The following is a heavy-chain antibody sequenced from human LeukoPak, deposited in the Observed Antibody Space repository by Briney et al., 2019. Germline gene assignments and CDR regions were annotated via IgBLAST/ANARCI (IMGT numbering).Heavy chain of an antibody. CDR3: ARDLLEPEMAA. J-gene: IGHJ5*02. Sequence: GGSLRLSCGASGFTNYMSWVRQAPERGLEWVSSIYSSGSTYYADSVRGRFTISRDKTKNTLFLLMNSLRVEDTALYYCARDLLEPEMAAWGLGTLVTVSS. CDR2: IYSSGST. D-gene: IGHD5-24*01. V-gene: IGHV3-53*01. CDR1: GFTNY.